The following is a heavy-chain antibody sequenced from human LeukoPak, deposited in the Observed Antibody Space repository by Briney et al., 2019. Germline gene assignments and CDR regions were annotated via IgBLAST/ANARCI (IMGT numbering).Heavy chain of an antibody. Sequence: QPGGSLRLSCAASGFTFDDYAMHWVRQAPGKGLEWVSLISWDGGSTYYAYSVKGRFTISRDNSKNSLYLQMNSLRAEDTALYYCAKDIAPSGGSGWTYYYYYMDVWGKGTTVTVSS. CDR2: ISWDGGST. CDR3: AKDIAPSGGSGWTYYYYYMDV. V-gene: IGHV3-43D*04. J-gene: IGHJ6*03. D-gene: IGHD6-19*01. CDR1: GFTFDDYA.